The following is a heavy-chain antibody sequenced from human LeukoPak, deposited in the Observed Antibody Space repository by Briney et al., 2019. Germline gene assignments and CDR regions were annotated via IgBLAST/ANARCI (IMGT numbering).Heavy chain of an antibody. D-gene: IGHD3-3*01. CDR2: VYYSGST. CDR3: ASGWVNAGVGVPAY. J-gene: IGHJ4*02. Sequence: SETLSLTCSFSGGSINLFYWSWIRQPPGKGLEWLGHVYYSGSTDHNPSLKSRLTVSVDTSNNQFSLTLTSVTAADTALYYCASGWVNAGVGVPAYWGQGTLVTVSS. CDR1: GGSINLFY. V-gene: IGHV4-59*08.